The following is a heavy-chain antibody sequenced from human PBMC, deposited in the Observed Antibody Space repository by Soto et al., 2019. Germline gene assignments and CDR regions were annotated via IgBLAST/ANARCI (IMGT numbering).Heavy chain of an antibody. CDR2: IKQDGSEK. Sequence: GGSLRLSCAGSGLTFSSYWMTWVRQAPGKGLEWVANIKQDGSEKYYVDSVKGRFTISRDNAKNSLYLQMNSLRAEDTAMYYCASYRALYVWGQGTTVTVSS. CDR3: ASYRALYV. V-gene: IGHV3-7*05. CDR1: GLTFSSYW. J-gene: IGHJ6*02.